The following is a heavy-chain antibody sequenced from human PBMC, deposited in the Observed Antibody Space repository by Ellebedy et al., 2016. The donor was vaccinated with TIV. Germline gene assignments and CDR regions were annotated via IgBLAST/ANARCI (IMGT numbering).Heavy chain of an antibody. CDR1: GFTFSSYS. J-gene: IGHJ4*02. CDR2: ISSSSSTI. D-gene: IGHD2-21*02. V-gene: IGHV3-48*02. CDR3: ARDPAYCGGDCYSGPGY. Sequence: GESLKISCAASGFTFSSYSMNWVRQAPGKGLEWVSYISSSSSTIYYADSVKGRFTISRDNAKNSLYLQMNSLRDEDTAVYYCARDPAYCGGDCYSGPGYWGQGTLVTVSS.